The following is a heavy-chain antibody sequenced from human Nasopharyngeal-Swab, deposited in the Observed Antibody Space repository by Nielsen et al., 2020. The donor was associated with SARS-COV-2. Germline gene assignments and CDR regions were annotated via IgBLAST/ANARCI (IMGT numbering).Heavy chain of an antibody. CDR1: GGPFSGYY. D-gene: IGHD1-26*01. Sequence: GSLRLSCAVYGGPFSGYYWSWLRQPPGKGLEWIGEIDHGGSTNYRSSLKSRVTFSVDTSKNQFSLKLSSVTAADTAVYYCARVIVGADYFDYWGQGTLVTVSS. CDR3: ARVIVGADYFDY. V-gene: IGHV4-34*01. J-gene: IGHJ4*02. CDR2: IDHGGST.